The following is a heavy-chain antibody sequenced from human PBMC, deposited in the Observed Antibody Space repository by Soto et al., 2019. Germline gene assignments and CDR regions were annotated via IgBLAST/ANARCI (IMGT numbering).Heavy chain of an antibody. D-gene: IGHD2-2*01. V-gene: IGHV4-59*01. Sequence: KPSETLSLTCTVSGGSISSYYWSWIRQPPGKGLEWIGYIYYSGSTNYNPSLKSRVTISVDTSKNQFSLKLCSVTAADTAVYYCARGDYIVVVPAATETTVTQNYYYYYMDVWGKGTTVT. CDR2: IYYSGST. CDR3: ARGDYIVVVPAATETTVTQNYYYYYMDV. CDR1: GGSISSYY. J-gene: IGHJ6*03.